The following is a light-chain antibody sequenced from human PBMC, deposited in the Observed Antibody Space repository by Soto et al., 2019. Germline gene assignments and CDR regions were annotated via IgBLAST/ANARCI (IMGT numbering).Light chain of an antibody. CDR3: QQYNKWPRT. J-gene: IGKJ1*01. CDR2: GAS. V-gene: IGKV3-15*01. CDR1: QSLSSN. Sequence: EIVMTQSPATLSVSPEERATLSCRASQSLSSNLAWYQQKPGQVPRLLIYGASTRATGIPARFSGSGSGTEFTLTISSLQSEDFAVYYCQQYNKWPRTFGQGTKVEIK.